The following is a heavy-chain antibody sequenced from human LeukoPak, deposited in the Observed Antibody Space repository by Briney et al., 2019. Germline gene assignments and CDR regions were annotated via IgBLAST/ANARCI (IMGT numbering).Heavy chain of an antibody. CDR2: IWYDGSKK. CDR1: GFTFSNYG. J-gene: IGHJ4*02. V-gene: IGHV3-33*01. Sequence: GGSLRLSCTASGFTFSNYGLLWVRQAAGKGLEWMAVIWYDGSKKYHADSVKGRFTISRDNSKNTLYLQMNSLRAEDTAVYYCARGEPVLLWFGEPYWGQGTLVTVSS. CDR3: ARGEPVLLWFGEPY. D-gene: IGHD3-10*01.